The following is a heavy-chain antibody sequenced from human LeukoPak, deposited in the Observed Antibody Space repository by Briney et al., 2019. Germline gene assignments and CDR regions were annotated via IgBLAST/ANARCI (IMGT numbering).Heavy chain of an antibody. Sequence: ASVTVSCKASGYTFTEHYIHWVRQAPGQGPEWMGWINPNIGVTKYAQKFVGRVTMTRDTSITTAYMELSSLTSDDTAMYYCARDLEFYHVLSGYYVPSFDSWGQGALVTVSS. CDR1: GYTFTEHY. CDR2: INPNIGVT. D-gene: IGHD3-9*01. J-gene: IGHJ4*02. V-gene: IGHV1-2*02. CDR3: ARDLEFYHVLSGYYVPSFDS.